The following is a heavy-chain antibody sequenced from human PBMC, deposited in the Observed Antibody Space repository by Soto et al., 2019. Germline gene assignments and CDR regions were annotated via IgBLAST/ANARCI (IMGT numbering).Heavy chain of an antibody. Sequence: QVQLVQSGAEVKKPGASVMVSCKTSGYIFTSYGVSWVREAPGQGLEWMGWITAYNGNTNYAQKFQGRVTMITDTSTTTAYMELKSLRSDDTAVYYCARGGEGATSGWFAPWGQGTLVTVSS. CDR3: ARGGEGATSGWFAP. J-gene: IGHJ5*02. D-gene: IGHD1-26*01. CDR1: GYIFTSYG. CDR2: ITAYNGNT. V-gene: IGHV1-18*01.